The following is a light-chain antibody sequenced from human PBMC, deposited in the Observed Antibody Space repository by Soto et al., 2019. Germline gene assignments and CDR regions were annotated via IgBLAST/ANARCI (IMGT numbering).Light chain of an antibody. J-gene: IGKJ1*01. CDR3: QQGYNTPRT. CDR2: AAS. CDR1: QSIAAY. Sequence: DIQMTQSPSSLSAFVGDTVTITCRASQSIAAYLNWFQQKPGKAPKLLIYAASTLQSGVPSRFSGSGSGTDFSLTISSLQPEDFATYYCQQGYNTPRTFGQGTKVDIK. V-gene: IGKV1-39*01.